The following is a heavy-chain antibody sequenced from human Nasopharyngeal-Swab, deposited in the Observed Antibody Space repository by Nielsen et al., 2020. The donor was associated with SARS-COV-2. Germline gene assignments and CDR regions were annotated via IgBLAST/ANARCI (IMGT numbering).Heavy chain of an antibody. CDR3: AKSLRAVAGRDAFDI. CDR1: GFTFSSYA. CDR2: ISGSGGST. Sequence: GESLKISCAASGFTFSSYAMSWVRQAPGKGLEWVSAISGSGGSTYYADSVKGRSTISRDNSKNTLYLQMNSLRAEDTAVYYCAKSLRAVAGRDAFDIWGQGTMVTVSS. V-gene: IGHV3-23*01. J-gene: IGHJ3*02. D-gene: IGHD6-19*01.